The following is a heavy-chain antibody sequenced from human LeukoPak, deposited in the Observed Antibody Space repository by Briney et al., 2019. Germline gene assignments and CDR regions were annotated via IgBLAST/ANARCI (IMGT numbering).Heavy chain of an antibody. D-gene: IGHD6-13*01. Sequence: GESLRLSCAASGFNFVSYNMSWVRQAPGKGLEWVSYITTTSSVTYYADSVKGRFTISRDNDDNSLYLLMNSLRAEDTAVYYCARSWGSWSRNPLDFWGQGTLVTVSS. V-gene: IGHV3-48*01. CDR1: GFNFVSYN. CDR3: ARSWGSWSRNPLDF. J-gene: IGHJ4*02. CDR2: ITTTSSVT.